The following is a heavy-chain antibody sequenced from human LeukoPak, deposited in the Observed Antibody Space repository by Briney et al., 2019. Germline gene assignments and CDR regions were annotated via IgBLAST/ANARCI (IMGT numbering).Heavy chain of an antibody. CDR3: ARESSGMDV. J-gene: IGHJ6*02. Sequence: ASVKVSCKASGNTFTDYYMHWVRQAPGQGLEWMGWINPNSGGTNYAQKFQDRVTMTRDTSISTAYMELSRLRSDAPGVYYCARESSGMDVWGQGTTVTVSS. CDR1: GNTFTDYY. V-gene: IGHV1-2*02. CDR2: INPNSGGT.